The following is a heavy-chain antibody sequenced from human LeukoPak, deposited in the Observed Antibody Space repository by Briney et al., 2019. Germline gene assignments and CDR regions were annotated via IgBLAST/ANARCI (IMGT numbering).Heavy chain of an antibody. J-gene: IGHJ4*02. D-gene: IGHD6-19*01. V-gene: IGHV4-34*01. CDR1: GGSFSGYY. CDR3: ARLLSSGWYGRGFDY. Sequence: SETLSLTCAVYGGSFSGYYWSWIRQPPGKGLEWIGEINHSGSTNYNPSLKSRVTISVDTSKSQFSLKLSSVTAADTAVYYCARLLSSGWYGRGFDYWGQGTLVTVSS. CDR2: INHSGST.